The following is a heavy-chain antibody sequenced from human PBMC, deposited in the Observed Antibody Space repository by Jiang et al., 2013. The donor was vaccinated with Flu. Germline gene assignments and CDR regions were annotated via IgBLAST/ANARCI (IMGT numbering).Heavy chain of an antibody. CDR2: ITNGGGVT. J-gene: IGHJ4*02. CDR1: GFDFRGYA. V-gene: IGHV3-23*04. CDR3: AKNHGGEISTWFLDY. D-gene: IGHD3-3*02. Sequence: QLVESGGGLVQPGGSLRLSCAASGFDFRGYAMSWVRQAPGKGLEWVSTITNGGGVTYYTDSVKGRFAISRDNSKTTLYLQMDSLRVEDTAVYFCAKNHGGEISTWFLDYWGQGTQVTVSS.